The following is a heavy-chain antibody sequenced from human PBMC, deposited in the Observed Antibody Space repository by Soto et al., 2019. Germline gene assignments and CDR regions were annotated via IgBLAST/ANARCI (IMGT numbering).Heavy chain of an antibody. Sequence: PGRGLEWVSSISSAGSDIYYADSVKGRFTISRDNAKNSLYLQMNSLRAEDTALYYCARMKRLYYDRRASYKPNGLAIRRHWTTVPVSS. V-gene: IGHV3-21*01. D-gene: IGHD3-3*01. CDR3: ARMKRLYYDRRASYKPNGLAI. J-gene: IGHJ3*02. CDR2: ISSAGSDI.